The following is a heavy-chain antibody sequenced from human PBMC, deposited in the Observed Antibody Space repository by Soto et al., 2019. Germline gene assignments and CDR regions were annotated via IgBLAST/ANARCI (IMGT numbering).Heavy chain of an antibody. J-gene: IGHJ6*02. CDR3: ARNPIDYDSSGYLFYYYYGMDV. V-gene: IGHV1-69*01. D-gene: IGHD3-22*01. CDR2: IIPIFGTA. Sequence: QVQLVQSGAEVKKPGSSVKVSCKASGGTFSSYAISWVRQAPGQGLEWMGGIIPIFGTANYAQKFQGRVTITADESTSTAYMDLSSLRSEDTAVYYCARNPIDYDSSGYLFYYYYGMDVWGQGTTVTVSS. CDR1: GGTFSSYA.